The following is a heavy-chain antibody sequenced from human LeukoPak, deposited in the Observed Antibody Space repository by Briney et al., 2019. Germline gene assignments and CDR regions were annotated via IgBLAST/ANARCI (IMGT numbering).Heavy chain of an antibody. D-gene: IGHD2-15*01. V-gene: IGHV3-23*01. Sequence: GGSLRLSCAASGFTFSSYAMSWVRQAPGKGLEWVSAISGSGGSTYYADSVKGRFTISRDNSKNTLYLQTNSLRAEDTAVYYCAKGLGYCSGGSCYSPLYYYMDVWGKGTTATVSS. J-gene: IGHJ6*03. CDR3: AKGLGYCSGGSCYSPLYYYMDV. CDR2: ISGSGGST. CDR1: GFTFSSYA.